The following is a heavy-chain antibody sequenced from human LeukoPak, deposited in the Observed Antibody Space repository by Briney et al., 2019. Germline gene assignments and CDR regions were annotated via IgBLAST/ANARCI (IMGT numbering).Heavy chain of an antibody. D-gene: IGHD6-19*01. V-gene: IGHV3-48*03. Sequence: GGSLRLSCAVSGLAIDTYEMSWVRQAAGKGLEWVAFISPDAAAIHHADSVKGRFTISRDRAKNSLYLQMTSLRAEDTAVYYCATSLSGWLGPSAYHWGQGTLVTVSS. CDR3: ATSLSGWLGPSAYH. CDR1: GLAIDTYE. J-gene: IGHJ5*02. CDR2: ISPDAAAI.